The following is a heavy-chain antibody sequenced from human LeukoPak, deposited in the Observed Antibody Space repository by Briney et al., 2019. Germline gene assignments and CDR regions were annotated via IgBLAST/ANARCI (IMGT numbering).Heavy chain of an antibody. Sequence: GESLKISCKGSGYSFTSYWIAWVRQMPGKGLEWMGIIYPRDSDIRYNPPFQGQVTISADKSISTAYLQWSSLKASDTAMYYCARMIGLGEVSPYFDYWGQGTLVTVSS. J-gene: IGHJ4*02. CDR3: ARMIGLGEVSPYFDY. D-gene: IGHD3-16*02. CDR2: IYPRDSDI. CDR1: GYSFTSYW. V-gene: IGHV5-51*01.